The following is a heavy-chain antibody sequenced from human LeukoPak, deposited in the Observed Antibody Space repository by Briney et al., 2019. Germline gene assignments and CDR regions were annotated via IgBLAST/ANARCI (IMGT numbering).Heavy chain of an antibody. CDR2: IWYDGSNK. CDR3: ARDLDSSGYVDY. Sequence: PGGSLRLSCAASGFTFSSYAMHWVRQAPGKGLEWVAVIWYDGSNKYYADSVKGRFTISRDSSKNTLYLQMNSLRAEDTAVYSCARDLDSSGYVDYWGQGTLVTVSS. V-gene: IGHV3-33*08. CDR1: GFTFSSYA. J-gene: IGHJ4*02. D-gene: IGHD3-22*01.